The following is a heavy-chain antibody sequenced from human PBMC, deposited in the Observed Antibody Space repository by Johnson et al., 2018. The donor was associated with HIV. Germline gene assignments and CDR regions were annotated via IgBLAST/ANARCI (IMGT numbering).Heavy chain of an antibody. CDR2: IKPDGSEK. J-gene: IGHJ3*02. V-gene: IGHV3-7*05. Sequence: VQLVESGGGVVQPGRSLRLSCVASGFTLSNNAMHWVRQAPGKGLEWVANIKPDGSEKYYVDSLTGRFTISRDNAKNPLYLQMNSLRADDTALYYCARGLAYCGGDCSNAFDIWGQGTMVTVSS. D-gene: IGHD2-21*02. CDR1: GFTLSNNA. CDR3: ARGLAYCGGDCSNAFDI.